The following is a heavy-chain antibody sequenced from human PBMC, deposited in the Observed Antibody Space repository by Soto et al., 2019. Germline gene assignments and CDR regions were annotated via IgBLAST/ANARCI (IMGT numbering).Heavy chain of an antibody. CDR2: INHSGST. V-gene: IGHV4-34*01. D-gene: IGHD4-17*01. CDR1: GGSFSGYY. CDR3: ARPAVTVYWYFDL. J-gene: IGHJ2*01. Sequence: PSETLSLTCDVYGGSFSGYYWSWIRQPPGKGLEWIGEINHSGSTNYNPSLKSRVTISVDTSKNQFSLKLSSVTAADTAVYYCARPAVTVYWYFDLWGRGTLVTVSS.